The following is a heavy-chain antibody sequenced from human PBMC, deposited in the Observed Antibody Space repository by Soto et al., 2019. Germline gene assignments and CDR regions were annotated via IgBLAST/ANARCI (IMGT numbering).Heavy chain of an antibody. D-gene: IGHD6-13*01. J-gene: IGHJ6*02. V-gene: IGHV1-69*13. CDR3: ASSLRMPGIGNYYYGMDV. CDR2: IMPIFGGP. CDR1: GGTFSSYT. Sequence: GASVKVSCKASGGTFSSYTISWVRQAPGQGLEWMGGIMPIFGGPDYAQRFRGRVTITADEVTRTAFMELRGLTSEDTATYYCASSLRMPGIGNYYYGMDVWGQGTTVTVSS.